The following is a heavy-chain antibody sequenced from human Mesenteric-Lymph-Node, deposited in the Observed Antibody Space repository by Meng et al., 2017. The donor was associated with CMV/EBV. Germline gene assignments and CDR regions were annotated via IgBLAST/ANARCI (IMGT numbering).Heavy chain of an antibody. CDR1: GYTFTDNY. CDR2: INPKSGGT. J-gene: IGHJ4*02. Sequence: ASVKVSCKPSGYTFTDNYIHWVRQAPGQGLEWMGWINPKSGGTKYAQKFQGRVTMTRDTSVSTAYLELSSLRSDDTAVYYCARGTAVIFGVILLFDSWGQGTLVTVSS. CDR3: ARGTAVIFGVILLFDS. D-gene: IGHD3-3*01. V-gene: IGHV1-2*02.